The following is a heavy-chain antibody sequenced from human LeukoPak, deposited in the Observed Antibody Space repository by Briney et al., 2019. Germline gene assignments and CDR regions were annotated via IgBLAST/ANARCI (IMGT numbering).Heavy chain of an antibody. J-gene: IGHJ4*02. D-gene: IGHD1-26*01. CDR3: ARIESGSGRD. V-gene: IGHV3-7*01. CDR2: IKQDGSEK. CDR1: RFTFSSYW. Sequence: GGSLRLSCAASRFTFSSYWMSWVRQAPGKELEWVANIKQDGSEKYYVDSVKGRFTISRDNAKNSLYLQMDSLRAEDTAVYYCARIESGSGRDWGQGTLVTVSS.